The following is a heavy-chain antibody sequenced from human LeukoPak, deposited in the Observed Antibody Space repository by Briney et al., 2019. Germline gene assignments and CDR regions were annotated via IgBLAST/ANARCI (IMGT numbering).Heavy chain of an antibody. J-gene: IGHJ3*01. Sequence: GGSLRLSCAASSFAFSTYAMTWVRQAPGKGLEWVSSITAGGGTSYADSVKGRLTTSRDNSKHTLYLQMNNLRAEDTAVYYCTKDPNGDYIGAFDFWGQGTMVTVPS. D-gene: IGHD4-17*01. CDR3: TKDPNGDYIGAFDF. CDR2: ITAGGGT. V-gene: IGHV3-23*01. CDR1: SFAFSTYA.